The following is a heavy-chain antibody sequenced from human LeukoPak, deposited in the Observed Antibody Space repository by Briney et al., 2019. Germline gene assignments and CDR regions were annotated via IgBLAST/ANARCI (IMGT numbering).Heavy chain of an antibody. CDR3: ARVLGSGRRNLNWFDP. Sequence: GGSLRLSCAASGFTFSNYAMIWVRQAPGKGLEWVSLISGTGGSTYYADSVEGRFTISRDNSKNTLYLQMNSLRAEDTAVYYCARVLGSGRRNLNWFDPWGQGTLVTVSS. J-gene: IGHJ5*02. D-gene: IGHD3-10*01. CDR1: GFTFSNYA. V-gene: IGHV3-23*01. CDR2: ISGTGGST.